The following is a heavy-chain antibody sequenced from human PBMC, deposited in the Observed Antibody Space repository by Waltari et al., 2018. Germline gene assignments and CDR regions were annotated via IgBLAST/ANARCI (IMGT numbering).Heavy chain of an antibody. J-gene: IGHJ4*02. CDR1: GFTVSSNS. V-gene: IGHV3-53*01. D-gene: IGHD3-3*01. CDR3: ARETTGDYDFWSGYYRDYYFDY. CDR2: IYSGGST. Sequence: EVQLVESGGGLIQPGGSLRLSCAAPGFTVSSNSMSWVGPAPGKGLEWVSVIYSGGSTYYADSVKGRFTISRDNSKNTLYLQMKSLRAEDTAVYYCARETTGDYDFWSGYYRDYYFDYWGQGTLVTVSS.